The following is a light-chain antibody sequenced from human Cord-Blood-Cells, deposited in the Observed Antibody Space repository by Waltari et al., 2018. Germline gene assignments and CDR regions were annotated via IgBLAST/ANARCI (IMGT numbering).Light chain of an antibody. CDR3: QQYYSTPPT. CDR2: CAS. V-gene: IGKV4-1*01. J-gene: IGKJ1*01. CDR1: QSVLYSSNNKNY. Sequence: DIVMTQSPDSLAVSLGERATINCKSSQSVLYSSNNKNYLAWYQQKPGQPPKLLIYCASTGESGVPDRIIGSGSGTQFTLTISSLQAEDEAVYYGQQYYSTPPTFGQGTKVEIK.